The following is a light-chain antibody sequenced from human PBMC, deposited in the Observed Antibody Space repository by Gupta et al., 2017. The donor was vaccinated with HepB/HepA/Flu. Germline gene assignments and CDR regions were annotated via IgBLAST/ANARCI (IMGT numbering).Light chain of an antibody. CDR1: QSISGW. Sequence: DIQMTQSPSTLSASVGDRVTITCRASQSISGWLAWYQQKPGKAPKLLIYKASSLESGVPSRFSGSGSGTEFTLTISSLQPDDFATYYCQHDKTYSRTFGQGTKVEIK. V-gene: IGKV1-5*03. CDR2: KAS. CDR3: QHDKTYSRT. J-gene: IGKJ1*01.